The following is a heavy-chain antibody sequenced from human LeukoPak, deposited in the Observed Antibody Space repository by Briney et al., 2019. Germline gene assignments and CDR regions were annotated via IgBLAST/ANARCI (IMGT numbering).Heavy chain of an antibody. CDR2: ISWNSGSI. CDR3: AKDSQEFAYTFDY. V-gene: IGHV3-9*01. Sequence: GGSLRLSCAASGFTFDDYAMHWVRQAPGKGLEWVSGISWNSGSIGYADSVKDRFTISRDNAKNSLYLQMNSLRAEDTALYYCAKDSQEFAYTFDYWGQGTLVTVSS. CDR1: GFTFDDYA. D-gene: IGHD2/OR15-2a*01. J-gene: IGHJ4*02.